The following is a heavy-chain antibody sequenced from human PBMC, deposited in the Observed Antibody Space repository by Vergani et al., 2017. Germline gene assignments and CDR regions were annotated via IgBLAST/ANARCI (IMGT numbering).Heavy chain of an antibody. CDR1: GFTFTSYA. Sequence: QVQLVQSGSELKKPGASVKVSCTTSGFTFTSYAMNWVRQAPGQGLELMGWINIKTGNPTYAQGFTGRFVFSLDTPVRTAYLQISSLKAEDTAVYYCARERGYYDSSGYKPLDFDYWGQGILVTVSS. V-gene: IGHV7-4-1*02. D-gene: IGHD3-22*01. CDR2: INIKTGNP. CDR3: ARERGYYDSSGYKPLDFDY. J-gene: IGHJ4*02.